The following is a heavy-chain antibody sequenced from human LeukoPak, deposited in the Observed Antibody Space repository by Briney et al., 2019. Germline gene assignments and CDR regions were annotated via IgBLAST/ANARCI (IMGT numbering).Heavy chain of an antibody. J-gene: IGHJ4*02. V-gene: IGHV4-38-2*02. CDR1: GYSITSDYY. D-gene: IGHD3-10*01. CDR3: AREYGSGITY. Sequence: SETLSLTCTVSGYSITSDYYWGWIRQPPGKGLEWIGSIYHSGSTYYNPSLKSRVTISVDTSKNQFSLKLSSVTAADTAVYYCAREYGSGITYWGQGTLVTVSS. CDR2: IYHSGST.